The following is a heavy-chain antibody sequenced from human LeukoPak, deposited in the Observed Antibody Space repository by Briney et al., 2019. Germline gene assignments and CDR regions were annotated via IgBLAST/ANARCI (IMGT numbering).Heavy chain of an antibody. CDR1: GYTFTTYA. Sequence: GASVKVSCKASGYTFTTYAISWVRQAPGQGLEWVGGIILIFGTANYAQKFQGRVTITADESTNTAYMELSSLRSEDTAVYYCARGEVPPHYFDYWGQGTLVTVSS. CDR2: IILIFGTA. V-gene: IGHV1-69*13. J-gene: IGHJ4*02. CDR3: ARGEVPPHYFDY.